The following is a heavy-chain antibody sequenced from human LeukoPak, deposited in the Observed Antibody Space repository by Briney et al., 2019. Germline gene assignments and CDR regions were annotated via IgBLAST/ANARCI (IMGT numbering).Heavy chain of an antibody. J-gene: IGHJ5*02. Sequence: PGRSLRLSCAASGFTFSSYGMHWVRQAPGKGLGWVAVISYDGSNKYYADSVKGRFTISRDNSKNTLYLQMNSLRAEDTAVYYCAKSVVPATINWFDPWGQGTLVTVSS. V-gene: IGHV3-30*18. CDR2: ISYDGSNK. D-gene: IGHD2-2*02. CDR3: AKSVVPATINWFDP. CDR1: GFTFSSYG.